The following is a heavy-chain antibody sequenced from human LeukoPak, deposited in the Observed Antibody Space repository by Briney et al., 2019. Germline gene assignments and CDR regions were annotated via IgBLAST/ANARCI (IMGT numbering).Heavy chain of an antibody. CDR3: ARGELRSGWYYFDY. CDR2: IYYSGST. CDR1: GGSISSYY. Sequence: KTSETLSLTCTVSGGSISSYYWSWIRQPPGKGLEWIGYIYYSGSTNYNPSLKSRVTISVDTSKNQFSLKLSSVTAADTAVYYCARGELRSGWYYFDYWGQGTLVTVSS. D-gene: IGHD6-19*01. J-gene: IGHJ4*02. V-gene: IGHV4-59*01.